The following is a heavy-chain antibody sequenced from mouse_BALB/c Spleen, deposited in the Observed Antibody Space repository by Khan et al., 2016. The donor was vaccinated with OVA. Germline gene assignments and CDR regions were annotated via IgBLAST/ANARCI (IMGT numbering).Heavy chain of an antibody. CDR1: GYTFTAYV. CDR3: ARSEGYDGWFAY. V-gene: IGHV1S136*01. D-gene: IGHD2-3*01. CDR2: VYPYNDGT. J-gene: IGHJ3*01. Sequence: VQLQQSGPELVKPGASVKMSCKASGYTFTAYVMQWVKQKPGQGLEWIGYVYPYNDGTKYNEKFKGKATLTSDKSSSTAYMELSSLISDDSAVYYCARSEGYDGWFAYWGQGTLVTVSA.